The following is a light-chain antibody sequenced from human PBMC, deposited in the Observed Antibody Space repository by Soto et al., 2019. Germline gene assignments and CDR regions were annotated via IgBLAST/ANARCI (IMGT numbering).Light chain of an antibody. V-gene: IGLV2-11*01. CDR1: SSDVGDYNY. CDR3: CSYAGSYTWV. J-gene: IGLJ3*02. CDR2: DVS. Sequence: QSVLTQPRSVSGSPGQSVTISCTGTSSDVGDYNYVSWYQQHPGKAPKLMIYDVSKRPSGVPDRFSGSKSGNTASLTISGLQAEDEADYYCCSYAGSYTWVFGGGTKLTV.